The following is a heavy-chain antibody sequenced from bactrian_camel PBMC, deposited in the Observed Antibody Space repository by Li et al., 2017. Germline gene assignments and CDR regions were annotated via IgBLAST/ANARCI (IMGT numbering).Heavy chain of an antibody. V-gene: IGHV3S53*01. J-gene: IGHJ7*01. CDR1: GYTNSVAC. Sequence: HVQLVESGGGSVQAGGSLRLSCTRSGYTNSVACMAWFRQAPGKEREGVAAIRRDDLTAYTDSVKGRFTISKDSAGNSLFLHMTNLKPEDTAMYYCAADMWDICQVEPLSLGSMDYWGKGTQVTVS. D-gene: IGHD2*01. CDR2: IRRDDLT.